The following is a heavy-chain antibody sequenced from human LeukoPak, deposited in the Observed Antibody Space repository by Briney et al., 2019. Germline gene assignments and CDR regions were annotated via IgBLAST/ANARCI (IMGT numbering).Heavy chain of an antibody. CDR1: GGSISSYY. CDR3: ARVSDSGGWYFNLDY. V-gene: IGHV4-59*01. J-gene: IGHJ4*02. D-gene: IGHD6-19*01. CDR2: IYYTGST. Sequence: SETLSLTCTVSGGSISSYYWSWIRQPPGKGLEWLGYIYYTGSTKYNPSLKSRVTISLDTSKNHFSLNLRSVTATYTAVYYCARVSDSGGWYFNLDYWGQGILVTVSS.